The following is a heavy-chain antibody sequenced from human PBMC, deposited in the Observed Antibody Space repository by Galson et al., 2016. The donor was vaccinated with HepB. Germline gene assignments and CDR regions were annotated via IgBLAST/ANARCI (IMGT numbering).Heavy chain of an antibody. D-gene: IGHD2-8*02. J-gene: IGHJ6*03. CDR3: ARDKGEAGGQHYFYMDV. V-gene: IGHV1-2*06. Sequence: SVKVSCKASGYTFTGYYFMYWVRQAPGQGLEWIGRINPKTGDTNYAQKFQCRVTMTRDTSISTAYMDLTRLTDEDTAVYYCARDKGEAGGQHYFYMDVWGKGTTVTVSS. CDR1: GYTFTGYYF. CDR2: INPKTGDT.